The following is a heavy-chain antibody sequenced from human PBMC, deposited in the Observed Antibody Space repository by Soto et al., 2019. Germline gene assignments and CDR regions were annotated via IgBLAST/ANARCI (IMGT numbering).Heavy chain of an antibody. D-gene: IGHD1-26*01. V-gene: IGHV3-23*01. CDR2: ISGSGDST. CDR3: ASRGSGSYYDY. J-gene: IGHJ4*02. Sequence: EVQLLESGGGLVQPGGSLRLSCAASGFTFSSYAMRWVRQAPVKGLEWVSAISGSGDSTYYADSVKGRFTISRDNSKNPLYLQMNSLRAGDTAVYYCASRGSGSYYDYWGQGTLVTVSA. CDR1: GFTFSSYA.